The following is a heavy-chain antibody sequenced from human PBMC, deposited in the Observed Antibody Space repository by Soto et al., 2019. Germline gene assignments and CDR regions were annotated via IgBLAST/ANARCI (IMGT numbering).Heavy chain of an antibody. D-gene: IGHD2-2*01. CDR2: IIPILGIA. CDR1: GGTFSSYT. V-gene: IGHV1-69*02. J-gene: IGHJ3*02. Sequence: QVQLVQSWAEVKKPGSSVKVSCKASGGTFSSYTISWVRQAPGQGLEWMGRIIPILGIANYAQKFQGRVTITADKSTSTAYTELSSLRSEDTAVYYCARAAGEVVPAAMFHDAFDIWGQGTMVTVSS. CDR3: ARAAGEVVPAAMFHDAFDI.